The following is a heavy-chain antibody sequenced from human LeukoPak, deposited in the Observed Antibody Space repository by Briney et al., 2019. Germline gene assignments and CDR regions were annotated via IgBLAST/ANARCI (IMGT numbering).Heavy chain of an antibody. D-gene: IGHD2-15*01. V-gene: IGHV6-1*01. CDR1: GDSVSSNIAA. CDR3: AREGYCSGGSCPYGMDV. J-gene: IGHJ6*02. Sequence: SQTLSLTCAISGDSVSSNIAAWNWIRQSPSRGLEWLGRTYYRSKWYNDYAVSVKSRITINPDTSKNQFSLQLNSVTPEDTAVYYCAREGYCSGGSCPYGMDVWGQGTTVTVSS. CDR2: TYYRSKWYN.